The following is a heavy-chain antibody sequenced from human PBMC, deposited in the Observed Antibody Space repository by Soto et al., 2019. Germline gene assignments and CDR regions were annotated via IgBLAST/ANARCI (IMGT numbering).Heavy chain of an antibody. J-gene: IGHJ4*02. CDR1: GGSLSSSSYY. V-gene: IGHV4-39*01. CDR2: IYYSGIT. D-gene: IGHD6-19*01. CDR3: ASSGWWYFYY. Sequence: QLQLQESGPGLVKPSETLSLTCTVSGGSLSSSSYYWGWIRQPPGKGLEWIGSIYYSGITYYNPSLKRRVTISVDTSKNQFSLKLSSVTAADTAVYYCASSGWWYFYYWGQGTLVTVSS.